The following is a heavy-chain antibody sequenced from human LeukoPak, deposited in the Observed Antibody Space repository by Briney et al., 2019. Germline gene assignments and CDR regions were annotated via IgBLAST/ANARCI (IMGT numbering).Heavy chain of an antibody. CDR2: IYSGGST. V-gene: IGHV3-66*01. CDR1: GFTVSSNY. D-gene: IGHD2-2*01. CDR3: ARGYCSSTSCYLYYYYYMDV. J-gene: IGHJ6*03. Sequence: GGSLRLSCAASGFTVSSNYMSWVRQAPGKGLEWVSVIYSGGSTYYADSVKGRFTISRDNSKNTLYLQMNSLRAEDTAVYYCARGYCSSTSCYLYYYYYMDVWGKGTTVTVSS.